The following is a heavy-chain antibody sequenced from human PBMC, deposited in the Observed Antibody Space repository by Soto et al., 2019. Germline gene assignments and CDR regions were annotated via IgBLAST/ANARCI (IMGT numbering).Heavy chain of an antibody. CDR2: IYYTGNT. CDR1: GASISGGDYY. CDR3: ARATYDSSTYYLDY. Sequence: QVQLQESGPGLVKPSQTLSLTCTVSGASISGGDYYWTWIRQPPGKGLEWFGSIYYTGNTYSNPSLESRLSISVDPSNNQFALRLTSVTAPDTAIYYCARATYDSSTYYLDYWGQGTRVTVSS. J-gene: IGHJ4*02. D-gene: IGHD3-22*01. V-gene: IGHV4-30-4*01.